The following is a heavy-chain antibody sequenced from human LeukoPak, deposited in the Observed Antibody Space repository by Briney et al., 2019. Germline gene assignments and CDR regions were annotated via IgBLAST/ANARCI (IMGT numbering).Heavy chain of an antibody. CDR2: IYYSGST. D-gene: IGHD3-10*01. V-gene: IGHV4-59*08. Sequence: PSETLSLTCTVSGGSISSYYWSWIRQPPGKGLEWIGYIYYSGSTYYSPSLESRLVISVDTSKNQFSLKLSSVTAADTAVYYCARHTLLGSGSYLDNWGQGALVTVSS. J-gene: IGHJ4*02. CDR3: ARHTLLGSGSYLDN. CDR1: GGSISSYY.